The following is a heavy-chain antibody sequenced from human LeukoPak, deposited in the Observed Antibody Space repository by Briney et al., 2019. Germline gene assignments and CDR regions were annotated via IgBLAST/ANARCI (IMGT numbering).Heavy chain of an antibody. CDR3: ARHRVAGTSNWFDP. D-gene: IGHD6-19*01. CDR2: IYHSGST. Sequence: SETLSLTCAVSGYSISSGYYWGWIRQPPGKGLEWMGSIYHSGSTYYNPSLKSRVTISVDTIKNQFSLKLSSVTAADTAVYYCARHRVAGTSNWFDPWGQGTLVTVSS. V-gene: IGHV4-38-2*01. CDR1: GYSISSGYY. J-gene: IGHJ5*02.